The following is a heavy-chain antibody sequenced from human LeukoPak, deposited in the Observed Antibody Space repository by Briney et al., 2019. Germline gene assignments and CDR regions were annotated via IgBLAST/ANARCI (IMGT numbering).Heavy chain of an antibody. CDR3: AKDHLKLGVYYFGY. V-gene: IGHV3-30*18. CDR1: GFTVSSNY. J-gene: IGHJ4*02. D-gene: IGHD2-8*02. Sequence: GGSLRLSCAASGFTVSSNYMSWVRQAPGKGLEWVAVISYDGSNKYYADSVKGRFTISRDNSKNTLYLQMNSLRAEDTAVYYCAKDHLKLGVYYFGYWGQGTLATVSS. CDR2: ISYDGSNK.